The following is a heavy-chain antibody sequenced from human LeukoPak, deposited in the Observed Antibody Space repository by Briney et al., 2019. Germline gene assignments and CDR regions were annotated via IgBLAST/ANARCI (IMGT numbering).Heavy chain of an antibody. CDR3: ARVVPSHCSGGSCYYYGMDV. J-gene: IGHJ6*02. D-gene: IGHD2-15*01. V-gene: IGHV1-18*01. Sequence: VASVKVSCKASGYTFTSYGISWVRQAPGQGLEWMGWISAYNGNTNYAQKLQGRVTMTTDTSTSTAYMELRSLRSDDTAVYYCARVVPSHCSGGSCYYYGMDVWGQGTTVTVSS. CDR2: ISAYNGNT. CDR1: GYTFTSYG.